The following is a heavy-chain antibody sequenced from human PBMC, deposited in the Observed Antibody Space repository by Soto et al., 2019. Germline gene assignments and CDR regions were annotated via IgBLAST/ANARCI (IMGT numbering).Heavy chain of an antibody. CDR1: GYSISSSNW. D-gene: IGHD1-26*01. CDR3: ARRESEGPIGC. J-gene: IGHJ4*02. CDR2: IYYSGTT. Sequence: QVQLQESGPGLVKPSDTLSLTCAVSGYSISSSNWWGWIRQPPGKGLEWIGYIYYSGTTYYNPSRKGRVTRSVDTSKNQFSLKLTSVRAGDTGVYYCARRESEGPIGCWGQGTLVTVSS. V-gene: IGHV4-28*01.